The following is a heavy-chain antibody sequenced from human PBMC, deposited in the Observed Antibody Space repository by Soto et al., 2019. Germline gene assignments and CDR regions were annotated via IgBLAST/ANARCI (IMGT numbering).Heavy chain of an antibody. CDR3: AKVRGYSGYGRYGMDV. Sequence: EVQLLESGGGLVQPGGSLRLSCAASGFTFSSYAMSWVRQAPGKGLEWVSAISGSGGSTYYADSVKGRFTISRDNSKNTLYLQMNSLRAEHTAVYYCAKVRGYSGYGRYGMDVWGQGTTVTVYS. CDR1: GFTFSSYA. J-gene: IGHJ6*02. D-gene: IGHD5-12*01. V-gene: IGHV3-23*01. CDR2: ISGSGGST.